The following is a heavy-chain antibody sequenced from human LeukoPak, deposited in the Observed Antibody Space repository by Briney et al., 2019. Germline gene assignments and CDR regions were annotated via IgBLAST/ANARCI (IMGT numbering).Heavy chain of an antibody. CDR2: ISAYNGNT. CDR1: GYTFTSYG. Sequence: ASVKVSCKASGYTFTSYGISWVRQAPGQGLEWMGWISAYNGNTNYAQKLQGRVTMTTDTSTSTAYMELRSLRSDDTAVYYCARDFHYDSSGYFVYWGQGTLVTVSS. D-gene: IGHD3-22*01. J-gene: IGHJ4*02. CDR3: ARDFHYDSSGYFVY. V-gene: IGHV1-18*01.